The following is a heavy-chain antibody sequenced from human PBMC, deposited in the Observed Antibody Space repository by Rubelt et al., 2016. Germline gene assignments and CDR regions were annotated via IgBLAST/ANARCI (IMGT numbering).Heavy chain of an antibody. D-gene: IGHD6-25*01. Sequence: QVQLQQWGAGLLKPSETLSLTCAVYGGSFSDYYWIWVRQSPGKGLEWIGDINHSGSTNYNPSLKSRVTTSVDTSKNQLSLKLHSVTAADTAVYYCARGSIAAAWVWGQGTLVTASS. J-gene: IGHJ4*02. CDR3: ARGSIAAAWV. CDR1: GGSFSDYY. CDR2: INHSGST. V-gene: IGHV4-34*01.